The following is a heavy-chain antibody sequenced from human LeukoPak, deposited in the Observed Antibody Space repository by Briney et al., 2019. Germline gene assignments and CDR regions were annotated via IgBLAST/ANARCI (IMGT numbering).Heavy chain of an antibody. V-gene: IGHV3-23*01. CDR2: ISGSGGST. CDR1: GFTFSSYA. CDR3: AKFIVVVPAAIDY. J-gene: IGHJ4*02. D-gene: IGHD2-2*01. Sequence: PGGSLRLSCAASGFTFSSYAMSWVRQAPGKGLEWVSAISGSGGSTYYADSVKGRFTISRDNSKNTLYLQMNSLRAEDMAVYYCAKFIVVVPAAIDYWGQGTLVTVSS.